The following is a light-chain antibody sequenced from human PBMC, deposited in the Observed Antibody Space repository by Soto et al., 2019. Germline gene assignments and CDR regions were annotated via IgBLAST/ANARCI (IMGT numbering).Light chain of an antibody. CDR2: GAS. CDR3: QQFGVSPT. Sequence: EIVLTQSPGTLSLSPGERGTLSCRASQTITPTFLAWYQQKPGQAPRLLIYGASSRATDIPDRFSGSGSGTDFNLTISKLEPEDFAVYYCQQFGVSPTFGGGTKVDIK. V-gene: IGKV3-20*01. J-gene: IGKJ4*01. CDR1: QTITPTF.